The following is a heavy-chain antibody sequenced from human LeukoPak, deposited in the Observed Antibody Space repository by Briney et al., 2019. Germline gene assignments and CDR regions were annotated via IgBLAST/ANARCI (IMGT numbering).Heavy chain of an antibody. CDR2: INSDGTVT. CDR1: GFTFSNYW. V-gene: IGHV3-74*01. D-gene: IGHD4-17*01. Sequence: GGSLRLSCEASGFTFSNYWMHWVRQAPGKGLVWVSRINSDGTVTNYADSVKGRFTVSRDNAKNTLYLQMNSLRADDTAVYYCITMTTAWGQGTLVTVSS. J-gene: IGHJ4*02. CDR3: ITMTTA.